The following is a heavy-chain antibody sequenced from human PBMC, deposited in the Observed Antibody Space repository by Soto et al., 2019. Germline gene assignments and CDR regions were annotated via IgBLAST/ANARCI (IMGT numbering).Heavy chain of an antibody. CDR2: IKQDGGEK. J-gene: IGHJ5*02. Sequence: PGGSVRLSCAASGFTFSSYWMSWVRQAPGTGLEWVANIKQDGGEKYYVDSVKGRFTISRDNAKNSLYLQMNSLRAEDTAVYYCARRGVSWRALTNNWFDPWGQGTLVTVSS. CDR1: GFTFSSYW. CDR3: ARRGVSWRALTNNWFDP. D-gene: IGHD3-10*01. V-gene: IGHV3-7*01.